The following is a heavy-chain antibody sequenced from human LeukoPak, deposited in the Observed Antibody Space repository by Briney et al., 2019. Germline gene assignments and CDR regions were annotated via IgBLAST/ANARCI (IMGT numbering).Heavy chain of an antibody. Sequence: PGGSLRLSCAASGFTFDDYAMHWVRQAPGKGLEWVAFIRYDGSNKYYADSVKGRFTISRDNSKNTLYLQMNSLRAEDTAVYYCAKGELGYCSSTSCSSFDYWGQGTLVTVSS. CDR2: IRYDGSNK. CDR3: AKGELGYCSSTSCSSFDY. J-gene: IGHJ4*02. CDR1: GFTFDDYA. V-gene: IGHV3-30*02. D-gene: IGHD2-2*01.